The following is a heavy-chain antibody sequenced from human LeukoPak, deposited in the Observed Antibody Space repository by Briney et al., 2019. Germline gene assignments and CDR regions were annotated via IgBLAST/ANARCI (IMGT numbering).Heavy chain of an antibody. CDR1: GGTFAGYT. J-gene: IGHJ6*03. D-gene: IGHD6-25*01. CDR3: ARELSAAAPYFMDV. Sequence: ASVKDSCKASGGTFAGYTISWVRQAPGQGLEWIGGIIPMLRSSTYAQSFQGRLTITTDESTTTFHIGLRTLRSQDTAVYYCARELSAAAPYFMDVWGKGTTVTVSS. V-gene: IGHV1-69*16. CDR2: IIPMLRSS.